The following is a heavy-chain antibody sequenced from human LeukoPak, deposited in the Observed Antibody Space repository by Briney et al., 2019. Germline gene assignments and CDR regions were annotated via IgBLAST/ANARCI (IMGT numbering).Heavy chain of an antibody. Sequence: SVKVSCKASGGTFSGYAISWVRQAPGQGLEWMGGIIPIFGTANYAQKFQGRVTITADKSTSTAYMELSSLRSEDTAVYYCARAITMVRGVIIISAFDIWGQGTMVTVSS. CDR2: IIPIFGTA. V-gene: IGHV1-69*06. CDR3: ARAITMVRGVIIISAFDI. J-gene: IGHJ3*02. CDR1: GGTFSGYA. D-gene: IGHD3-10*01.